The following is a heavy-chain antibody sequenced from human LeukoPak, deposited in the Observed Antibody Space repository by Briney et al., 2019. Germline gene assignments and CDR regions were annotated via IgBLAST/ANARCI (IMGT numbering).Heavy chain of an antibody. D-gene: IGHD3-16*01. J-gene: IGHJ4*02. CDR2: MSYSESS. CDR3: ARLRLDGYYFDY. V-gene: IGHV4-39*01. CDR1: GDSISSSDYY. Sequence: SETLSLTCTVSGDSISSSDYYWGWIRQPPGKGLEWIGSMSYSESSYYNPSLKTRVTIPVDTSKNQFSLRLSSVTAADTAVYCCARLRLDGYYFDYWGQGTLVTVSS.